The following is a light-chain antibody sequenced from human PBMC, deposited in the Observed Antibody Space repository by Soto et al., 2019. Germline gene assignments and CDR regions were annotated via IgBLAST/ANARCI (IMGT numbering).Light chain of an antibody. CDR3: QQRSNWPYT. Sequence: EVVLTQSPATLSLSPGERATLSCRASQTVSIYLAWYQQKPGQAPRLLIYDTSNRASGIPARFSGSGSGTDFPLAISSLEPEDFVVYYCQQRSNWPYTFGQGTKLEI. CDR1: QTVSIY. V-gene: IGKV3-11*01. CDR2: DTS. J-gene: IGKJ2*01.